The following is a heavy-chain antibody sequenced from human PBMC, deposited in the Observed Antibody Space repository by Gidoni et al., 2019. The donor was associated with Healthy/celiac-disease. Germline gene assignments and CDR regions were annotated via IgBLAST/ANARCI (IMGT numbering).Heavy chain of an antibody. J-gene: IGHJ4*02. V-gene: IGHV3-33*01. CDR3: ARDRIVVVTAIRYFDY. CDR2: IWYDGSNK. D-gene: IGHD2-21*02. Sequence: QVQLVESGGGVVQPGRSLRLSCAASGFTFSSYGMHWVRQAPGKGLEWVAVIWYDGSNKYYADSVKGRFTISRDNSKNTLYLQMNSLRAEDTAVYYCARDRIVVVTAIRYFDYWGQGTLVTVSS. CDR1: GFTFSSYG.